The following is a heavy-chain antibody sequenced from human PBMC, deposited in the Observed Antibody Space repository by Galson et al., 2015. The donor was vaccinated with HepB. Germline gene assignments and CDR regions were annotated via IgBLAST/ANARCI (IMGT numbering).Heavy chain of an antibody. CDR2: INAVNDNT. CDR1: GYTFTNYA. J-gene: IGHJ6*02. CDR3: ARDEYYYGSGGAEPYYYYAMDV. D-gene: IGHD3-10*01. Sequence: SVKVSCKASGYTFTNYAMHWVRQAPGQRLEWMGWINAVNDNTKYSQKFQGRVTITRDTSASTAYMELSSLRSEDSAVYYRARDEYYYGSGGAEPYYYYAMDVWGQGTTVTVSS. V-gene: IGHV1-3*01.